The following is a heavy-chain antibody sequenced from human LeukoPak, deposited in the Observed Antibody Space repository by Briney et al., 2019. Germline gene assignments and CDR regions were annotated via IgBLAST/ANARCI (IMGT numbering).Heavy chain of an antibody. CDR3: ARDSSSWYWYFDL. D-gene: IGHD6-13*01. CDR2: IYSGGST. CDR1: GFTVSSNY. V-gene: IGHV3-66*01. Sequence: PGGSLRLSCAASGFTVSSNYMSWVRQAPGKGLEWVSVIYSGGSTYYADSVKGRFTISRDNSKNTLYLQMNSLRAEDTAVYYCARDSSSWYWYFDLWGRGTLVTVSS. J-gene: IGHJ2*01.